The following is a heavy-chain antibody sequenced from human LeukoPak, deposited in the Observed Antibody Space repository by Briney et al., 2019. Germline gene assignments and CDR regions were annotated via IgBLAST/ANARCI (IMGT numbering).Heavy chain of an antibody. V-gene: IGHV1-2*02. CDR1: GYTFTGYY. Sequence: ASVKVSCKASGYTFTGYYMHWVRQAPGQGLEWMGWINPDSGGTNYAQKFQGRVTMTRDTSISTAYMELSRLRSDDTAVYYCARYDSSGYPLDYWGQGTLVTVSS. J-gene: IGHJ4*02. CDR2: INPDSGGT. CDR3: ARYDSSGYPLDY. D-gene: IGHD3-22*01.